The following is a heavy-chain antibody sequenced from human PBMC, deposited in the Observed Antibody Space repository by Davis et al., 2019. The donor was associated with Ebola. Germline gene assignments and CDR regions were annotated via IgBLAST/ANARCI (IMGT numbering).Heavy chain of an antibody. V-gene: IGHV3-23*01. CDR2: IDKTGDRT. CDR3: AKEIRPNDY. J-gene: IGHJ4*02. CDR1: GFTFRGSA. Sequence: PGESLKISCAASGFTFRGSAMTWVRQAPGKGLEWVSSIDKTGDRTYYADSFRGRFTISRDDSKNTLYLQMDSLTAADTALYYCAKEIRPNDYWGQGTLVTVSS.